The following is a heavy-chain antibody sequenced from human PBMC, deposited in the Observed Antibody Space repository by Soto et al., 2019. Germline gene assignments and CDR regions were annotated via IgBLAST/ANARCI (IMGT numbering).Heavy chain of an antibody. Sequence: QVQLQESGPGLVKPSETLSLTCTISGGSIKTDFWTWIRQPSGRGLEWIGRLSSNGIDYNPSLQSRVTMSGDPSKNQISLRLTSVTAADTAVYYCAKWSRQLGGWGIDPWGQATLVTVSS. J-gene: IGHJ5*02. CDR2: LSSNGI. D-gene: IGHD3-16*01. CDR3: AKWSRQLGGWGIDP. CDR1: GGSIKTDF. V-gene: IGHV4-4*07.